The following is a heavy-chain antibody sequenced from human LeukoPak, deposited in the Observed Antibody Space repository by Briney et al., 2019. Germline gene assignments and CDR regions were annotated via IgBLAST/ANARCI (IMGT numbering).Heavy chain of an antibody. Sequence: ASVKVSCKASGYTFTGYYMHWVRQAPGQGLEWMGWINPNSGGTNYAQKFQGRVTMTRDTSISTAYMELSRLSSDDPAVYYCARHPDYCSSTSCYLGAFDIWGQGTMVTVSS. CDR3: ARHPDYCSSTSCYLGAFDI. CDR2: INPNSGGT. D-gene: IGHD2-2*01. J-gene: IGHJ3*02. V-gene: IGHV1-2*02. CDR1: GYTFTGYY.